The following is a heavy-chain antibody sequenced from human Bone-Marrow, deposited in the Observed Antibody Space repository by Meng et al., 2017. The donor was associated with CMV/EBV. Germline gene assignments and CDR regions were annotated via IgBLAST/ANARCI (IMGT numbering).Heavy chain of an antibody. CDR2: VNSNNDAT. D-gene: IGHD6-19*01. J-gene: IGHJ4*02. Sequence: QVQPVPSGAEIKKPGASVQVSCTTSGFTFSDYYIHWVRQAPGQGLEWMGWVNSNNDATNYARKFQGRVSMTRDTSISTAHMELSRLMSDDTAVYYCVRSSGWSLFDYWGQGTLVTVSS. CDR3: VRSSGWSLFDY. V-gene: IGHV1-2*02. CDR1: GFTFSDYY.